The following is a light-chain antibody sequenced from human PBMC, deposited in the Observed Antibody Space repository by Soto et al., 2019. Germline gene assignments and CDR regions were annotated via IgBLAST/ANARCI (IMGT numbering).Light chain of an antibody. CDR1: QAIRND. V-gene: IGKV1-6*01. Sequence: AIPMTQSPSSLSASVGDTVTFTCRASQAIRNDLGWFQQRPGKPPKLLIYGISILQTGVPSRFSGSGSGTDFTLTISGLQPEDFATYYCLHDAIFPYSFGQGTKLEI. J-gene: IGKJ2*03. CDR3: LHDAIFPYS. CDR2: GIS.